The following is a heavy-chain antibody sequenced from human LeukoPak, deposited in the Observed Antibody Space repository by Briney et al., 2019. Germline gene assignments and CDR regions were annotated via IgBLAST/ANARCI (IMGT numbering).Heavy chain of an antibody. CDR1: GFTFSSYA. D-gene: IGHD3-10*01. J-gene: IGHJ3*02. V-gene: IGHV3-30-3*01. CDR3: AREDLWFGDMRLGDI. Sequence: PGGSLRLSCAASGFTFSSYAMHWVRQAPGKGLEWVAVISYDGSNKYYADSVKGRFTISRDNSKNTLYLQMNSLRAEDTAVYYCAREDLWFGDMRLGDIWGQGTMVTVSS. CDR2: ISYDGSNK.